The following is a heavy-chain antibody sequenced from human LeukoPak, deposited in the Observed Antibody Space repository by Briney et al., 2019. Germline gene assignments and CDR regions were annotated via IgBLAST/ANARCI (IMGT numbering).Heavy chain of an antibody. CDR2: VNSDGSST. CDR1: GFTFSSYW. D-gene: IGHD6-13*01. CDR3: ARDNRAAGTKSFDI. Sequence: GGSLRLSCAASGFTFSSYWMHWVRQAPGQGLVWVSRVNSDGSSTSYADSVKGRFTISRDNAKNTLYLQMNSLRAEDTAVYYCARDNRAAGTKSFDIWGQGTMVTVSS. J-gene: IGHJ3*02. V-gene: IGHV3-74*01.